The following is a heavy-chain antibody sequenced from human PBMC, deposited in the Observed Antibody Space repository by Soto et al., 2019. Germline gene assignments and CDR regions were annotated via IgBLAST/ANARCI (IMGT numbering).Heavy chain of an antibody. J-gene: IGHJ2*01. Sequence: EVQLVESGGGLVQPGGSLRLSCAASGFAFGSYWMHWVRQAPGKGLVWVARINSDGSDTSYANSVKGRFTISRDNGKNTVSLQMNSLRDEDTAVYFCARDAVAATWYFDIWGCGTLVAVSS. V-gene: IGHV3-74*01. CDR1: GFAFGSYW. D-gene: IGHD6-19*01. CDR3: ARDAVAATWYFDI. CDR2: INSDGSDT.